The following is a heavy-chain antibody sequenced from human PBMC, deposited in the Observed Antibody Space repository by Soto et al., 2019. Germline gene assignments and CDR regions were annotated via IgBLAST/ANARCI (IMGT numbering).Heavy chain of an antibody. J-gene: IGHJ4*02. D-gene: IGHD3-3*01. V-gene: IGHV3-48*04. CDR3: SRELLAGLES. CDR1: GFMFTTYS. CDR2: ITGNSDTI. Sequence: EVQLVESGGGLVQPGGSLRLSCAASGFMFTTYSMNWVRQAPGKGPEWLSYITGNSDTIYYADSVKGRFTISRDNAKNSLFLQMNSLRAEDTAVYYCSRELLAGLESWGQGTLVTVSS.